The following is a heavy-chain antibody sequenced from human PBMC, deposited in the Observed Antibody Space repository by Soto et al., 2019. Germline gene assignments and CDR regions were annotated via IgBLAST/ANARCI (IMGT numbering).Heavy chain of an antibody. CDR1: AYTFTSYY. J-gene: IGHJ6*02. Sequence: QVQLVQSGAEMKEPGDSVRVSCEASAYTFTSYYIHWVRQAPGQGLEWMGWINPKFGDTTYAQDFQGRVSMTRDMSISTVYMELSRLTSDDTAIYYCARNMDYYYGPGSGNGHGFWGQGTTVTVFS. CDR3: ARNMDYYYGPGSGNGHGF. D-gene: IGHD3-10*01. CDR2: INPKFGDT. V-gene: IGHV1-2*02.